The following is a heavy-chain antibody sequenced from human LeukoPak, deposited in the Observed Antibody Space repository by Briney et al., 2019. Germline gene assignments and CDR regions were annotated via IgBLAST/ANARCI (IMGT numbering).Heavy chain of an antibody. CDR2: IKQDGSEK. J-gene: IGHJ4*02. CDR1: GCTFSSYW. CDR3: ARDRSGLDY. D-gene: IGHD2-15*01. Sequence: PGGSLRLSCAASGCTFSSYWMSWVRQAPGKGLEWVANIKQDGSEKYYVDSVKGRFTISRDNAKNSLYLQMNSLRAEDTALYYCARDRSGLDYWGQGTLVTVSS. V-gene: IGHV3-7*03.